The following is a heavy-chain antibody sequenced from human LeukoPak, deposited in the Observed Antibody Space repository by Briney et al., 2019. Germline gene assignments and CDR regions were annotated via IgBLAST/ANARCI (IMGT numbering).Heavy chain of an antibody. V-gene: IGHV1-2*02. D-gene: IGHD5-18*01. CDR1: GYIFTVYF. J-gene: IGHJ5*02. CDR3: VRVASGYNYGSWFDR. CDR2: INPNSGAT. Sequence: ASVTVSCKPSGYIFTVYFMHWVRQAPGQGLEWMGLINPNSGATNYAQKFQDRLTMTRDTSITTAYMELSRLNSDDTAVYYCVRVASGYNYGSWFDRWGQGTLVTVSS.